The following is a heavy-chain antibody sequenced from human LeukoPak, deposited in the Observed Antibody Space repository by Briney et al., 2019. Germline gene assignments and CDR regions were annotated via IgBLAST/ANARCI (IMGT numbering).Heavy chain of an antibody. Sequence: GESLKISCEGSGYDFSIYWIGWVRPMPGKGLEWMGIIYPADSDIIYSPSFEGQVTISADKSIRTAYLQWSSLNASDTAVYYCARHYYKSSWFDYWGQGTLVTVSS. D-gene: IGHD6-13*01. V-gene: IGHV5-51*01. CDR2: IYPADSDI. J-gene: IGHJ4*02. CDR1: GYDFSIYW. CDR3: ARHYYKSSWFDY.